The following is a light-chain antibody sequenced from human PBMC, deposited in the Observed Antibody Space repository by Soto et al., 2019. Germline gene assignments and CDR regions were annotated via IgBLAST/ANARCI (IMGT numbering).Light chain of an antibody. CDR1: QGIRNF. Sequence: DIQMTQSPTSLSASVGDRVTITCRASQGIRNFVAWYQQKPGKAPKLLIYAPSTFQSGVSSQFSGSGSGTYFILTINRLQPADVATYSCQQYSSVPVFGPGTKVEI. V-gene: IGKV1-27*01. J-gene: IGKJ3*01. CDR2: APS. CDR3: QQYSSVPV.